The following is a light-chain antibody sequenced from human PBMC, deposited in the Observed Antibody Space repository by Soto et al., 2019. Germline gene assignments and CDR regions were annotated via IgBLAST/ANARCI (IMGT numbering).Light chain of an antibody. J-gene: IGLJ2*01. CDR2: DVS. CDR3: SSYTSRSTLV. Sequence: QSALTQPASVSGSPGQSITISCTGTSSDVGGYNYVSWYQQHPGKAPKLMIYDVSDRHSGVSSRFSGSKSGNTASLTISGLQAEDEADYYCSSYTSRSTLVFGGGTKLTVL. V-gene: IGLV2-14*01. CDR1: SSDVGGYNY.